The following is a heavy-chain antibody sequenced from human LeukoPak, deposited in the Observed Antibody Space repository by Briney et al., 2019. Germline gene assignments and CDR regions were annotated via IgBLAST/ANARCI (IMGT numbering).Heavy chain of an antibody. CDR1: GDSVSTDDST. D-gene: IGHD3-22*01. CDR3: ARGHYDSSGYYLGMDV. V-gene: IGHV6-1*01. CDR2: TYHRSKWHY. Sequence: SQTLSLTCAISGDSVSTDDSTWTWIRQSPSGGLEWLGRTYHRSKWHYDYAASVKSRITINPETSKNQFSLQLNSVTPEDAAVYYCARGHYDSSGYYLGMDVWGQGTTVTVSS. J-gene: IGHJ6*02.